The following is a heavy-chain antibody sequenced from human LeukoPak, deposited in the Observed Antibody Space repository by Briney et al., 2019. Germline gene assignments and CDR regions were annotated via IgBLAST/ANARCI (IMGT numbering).Heavy chain of an antibody. CDR3: ARGQIVVVPAAIGPLRYYYYGMDV. J-gene: IGHJ6*02. V-gene: IGHV1-8*01. D-gene: IGHD2-2*02. CDR1: GYTFTSYD. Sequence: ASVKVSCKASGYTFTSYDINWVRQATGQGLEWMGWMNPNSGNTGYAQKFQGRVTMTRNTSISTAYMELSSPRSEDTAVYYCARGQIVVVPAAIGPLRYYYYGMDVWGQGTTVTVSS. CDR2: MNPNSGNT.